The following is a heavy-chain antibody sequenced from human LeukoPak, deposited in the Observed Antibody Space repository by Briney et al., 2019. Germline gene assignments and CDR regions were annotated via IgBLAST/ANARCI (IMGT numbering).Heavy chain of an antibody. CDR2: ISYDEGKE. V-gene: IGHV3-30*03. D-gene: IGHD1-7*01. J-gene: IGHJ6*01. CDR3: ARDLETITGTIGYYYGLDV. CDR1: GFTFSNHG. Sequence: GSLRLSCAASGFTFSNHGLHGGRQARGKGLEGVAVISYDEGKEYYADAVKGRFTISRDNSKNTMFLQMNSLRAEDTAVYYCARDLETITGTIGYYYGLDVWGQGTTVTVPS.